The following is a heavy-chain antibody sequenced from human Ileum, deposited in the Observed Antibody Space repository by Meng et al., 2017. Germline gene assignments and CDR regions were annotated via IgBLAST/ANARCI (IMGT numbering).Heavy chain of an antibody. CDR2: MNLGGSP. Sequence: QVQLQESGPGLGEPSGTRSPTCAVSGRPISRSDWWSWVRQPPGKGLEWIAEMNLGGSPNYNPSLKSRVTMSVDKPNDHLSLQLTSVTAADTAVYYCAHIFDSWGQGTLVTVSS. CDR3: AHIFDS. V-gene: IGHV4-4*02. CDR1: GRPISRSDW. J-gene: IGHJ4*02.